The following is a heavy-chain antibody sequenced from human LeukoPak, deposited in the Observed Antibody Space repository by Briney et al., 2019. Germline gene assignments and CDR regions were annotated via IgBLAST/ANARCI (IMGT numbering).Heavy chain of an antibody. CDR3: ARDGRDIVVVPAYYYMDV. CDR2: ISGSGGST. CDR1: GFTFSSYA. Sequence: GGSLRLSCAASGFTFSSYAMSWVRQAPGKGLEWVSAISGSGGSTYYADSVKGRFTISRDNSKNTLYLQMNSLRAEDTAVYYCARDGRDIVVVPAYYYMDVWGKGTTVTVSS. D-gene: IGHD2-2*01. J-gene: IGHJ6*03. V-gene: IGHV3-23*01.